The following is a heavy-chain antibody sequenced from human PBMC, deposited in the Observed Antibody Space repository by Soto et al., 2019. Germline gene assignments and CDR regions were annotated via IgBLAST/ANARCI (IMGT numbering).Heavy chain of an antibody. D-gene: IGHD3-22*01. CDR2: IYPGDSDT. J-gene: IGHJ3*02. CDR1: GYSFTSYW. V-gene: IGHV5-51*01. Sequence: GESLKISCKGSGYSFTSYWIGWVRQMPGKGLEWMGIIYPGDSDTRYSPSFQGQVTISADKSISTAYLQWSSLKASDTAMYYCARPGDSSGYFGAREWAAFDIWGQGTMVTVS. CDR3: ARPGDSSGYFGAREWAAFDI.